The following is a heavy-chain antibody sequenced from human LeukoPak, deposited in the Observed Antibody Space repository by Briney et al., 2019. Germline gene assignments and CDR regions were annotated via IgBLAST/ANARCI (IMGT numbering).Heavy chain of an antibody. CDR1: GYTFSTYD. V-gene: IGHV1-8*03. CDR3: ARVAGSIDY. D-gene: IGHD6-19*01. J-gene: IGHJ4*02. Sequence: EPSVKVSCKASGYTFSTYDINWVRQATGQGLEWMGWMNPNSGYTGYAQKFQGRVTITRNTSISTVYMELSSLRSDDTAVYYCARVAGSIDYWGQGTLVTVSS. CDR2: MNPNSGYT.